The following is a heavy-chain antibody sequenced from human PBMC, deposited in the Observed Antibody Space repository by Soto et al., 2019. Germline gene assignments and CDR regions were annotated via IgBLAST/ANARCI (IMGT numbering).Heavy chain of an antibody. D-gene: IGHD4-4*01. CDR1: GFTFTNYA. J-gene: IGHJ4*02. V-gene: IGHV3-23*01. CDR3: ANARDDYRNDVFAY. Sequence: EVQLLESGGGLVQPGGSLRLSCAASGFTFTNYAMTWVRQAPGKGLEWVSISSGSGSGGSTNYADYGKGRFTISRDNSKNTLYLQMNSLRVEDTAVYYCANARDDYRNDVFAYWGQGTLVPVSS. CDR2: SSGSGSGGST.